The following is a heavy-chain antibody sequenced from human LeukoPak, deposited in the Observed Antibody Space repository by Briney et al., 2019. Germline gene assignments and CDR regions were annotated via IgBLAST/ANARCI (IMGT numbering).Heavy chain of an antibody. V-gene: IGHV4-34*01. CDR3: ARGGSGELLYHTPDYYYYMDV. CDR2: INHSGST. J-gene: IGHJ6*03. Sequence: PSETLSLTCAVYRGSFSGYYWSWIRQPPGKGLEWIGEINHSGSTNYNPSLKSRVTMSVDTSKNQFSLKLSSVTAADTAVYYCARGGSGELLYHTPDYYYYMDVWGKGTTVTISS. CDR1: RGSFSGYY. D-gene: IGHD3-10*01.